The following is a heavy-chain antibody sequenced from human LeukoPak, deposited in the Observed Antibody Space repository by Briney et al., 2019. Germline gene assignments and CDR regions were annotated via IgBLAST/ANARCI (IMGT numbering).Heavy chain of an antibody. D-gene: IGHD5-18*01. Sequence: GGSLRLSCADSGFTFSSYWMSWVRQAPGKGLEWVANIKQDGSEKYYVDSVKGRFTISRDNAKNSLYLQMNSLRAEDTAVYYCARDSRPRYGPPGDAFDIWGQGTMVTVSS. J-gene: IGHJ3*02. V-gene: IGHV3-7*01. CDR1: GFTFSSYW. CDR3: ARDSRPRYGPPGDAFDI. CDR2: IKQDGSEK.